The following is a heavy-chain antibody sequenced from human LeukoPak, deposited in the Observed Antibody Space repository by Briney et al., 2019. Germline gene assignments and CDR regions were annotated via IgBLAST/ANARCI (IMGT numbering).Heavy chain of an antibody. J-gene: IGHJ3*02. D-gene: IGHD3-10*01. CDR1: GFTLSSYE. CDR3: ARDPDPYYYGSGMSYAFDI. CDR2: ISSSGSTI. V-gene: IGHV3-48*03. Sequence: PGGSLRLSCAASGFTLSSYEMNWVRQAPGKGLEWVSYISSSGSTIYYADSVKGRFTISRDNAKNSLYLQMNSLRAEDTAVYYCARDPDPYYYGSGMSYAFDIWGQGTMVTVSS.